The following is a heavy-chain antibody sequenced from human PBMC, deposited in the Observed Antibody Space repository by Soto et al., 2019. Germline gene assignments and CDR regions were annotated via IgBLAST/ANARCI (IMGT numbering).Heavy chain of an antibody. V-gene: IGHV4-59*01. D-gene: IGHD2-15*01. Sequence: SETLSLTCTVSGGSISSYYWSWIRQPPGKGLEWIGYIYYSGSTNYNPSLKSRVTISVDTSKNQFSLKLSSVTAADTAVYYCARPYCRGGSCPLGPGGQETLFTFS. CDR3: ARPYCRGGSCPLGP. J-gene: IGHJ5*02. CDR2: IYYSGST. CDR1: GGSISSYY.